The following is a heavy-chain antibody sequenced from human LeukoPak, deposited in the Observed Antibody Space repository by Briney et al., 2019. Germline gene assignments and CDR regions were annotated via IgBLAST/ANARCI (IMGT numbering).Heavy chain of an antibody. Sequence: GGSLRLSCAASGFTFSSYAMHWVRQAPGKGLEWVAVISYDGSNKYYADSVEGRFTISRDNSKNTLYLQMNSLRAEDTAVYYCARALVIYVKHGMDVWGQGTTVTVSS. CDR1: GFTFSSYA. V-gene: IGHV3-30*04. D-gene: IGHD2-2*02. J-gene: IGHJ6*02. CDR2: ISYDGSNK. CDR3: ARALVIYVKHGMDV.